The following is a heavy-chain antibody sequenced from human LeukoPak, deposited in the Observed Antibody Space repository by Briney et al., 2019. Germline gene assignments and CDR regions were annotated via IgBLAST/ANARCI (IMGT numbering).Heavy chain of an antibody. CDR3: ARDLPTVTTLLPSLSYFDY. V-gene: IGHV3-21*01. CDR2: ISSSSSYI. Sequence: GGSLRLSCAASGFTFSSYNMNWVRRAPGKGLEWVSSISSSSSYIYYADSVKGRLTISRDNAKNSLFLQMNSLRAEDTAMYYCARDLPTVTTLLPSLSYFDYWGQGTLVTVSS. D-gene: IGHD4-17*01. CDR1: GFTFSSYN. J-gene: IGHJ4*02.